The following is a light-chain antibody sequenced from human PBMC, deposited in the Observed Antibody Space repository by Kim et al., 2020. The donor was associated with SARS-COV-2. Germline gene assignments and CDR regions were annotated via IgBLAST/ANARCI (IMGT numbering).Light chain of an antibody. CDR1: QSVLYRANNKNY. Sequence: DIVMTQSPDSLAVSLGERATINCKSSQSVLYRANNKNYLTWYQQKPGQPPKLLIYWASTRESGVPDRFGGSGSGTDFTLTISGLQAEDVAVYYCQQYYNTPSTFGQGTKLEI. CDR2: WAS. V-gene: IGKV4-1*01. J-gene: IGKJ2*01. CDR3: QQYYNTPST.